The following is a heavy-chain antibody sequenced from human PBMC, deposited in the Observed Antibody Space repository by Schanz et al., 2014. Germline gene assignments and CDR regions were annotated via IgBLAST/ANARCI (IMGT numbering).Heavy chain of an antibody. Sequence: EVQLLESGGGLVKPGGSLRLSCAASGFTFNSYAMTWVRQAPGKGLEWVSSISHSGGSKYYADSVKGRFTISRENAKNSLYLQMNSLRAGDTAVYYCARVPYGSGSYWDYWGQGTLVTVSS. CDR3: ARVPYGSGSYWDY. CDR1: GFTFNSYA. J-gene: IGHJ4*02. CDR2: ISHSGGSK. V-gene: IGHV3-23*01. D-gene: IGHD3-10*01.